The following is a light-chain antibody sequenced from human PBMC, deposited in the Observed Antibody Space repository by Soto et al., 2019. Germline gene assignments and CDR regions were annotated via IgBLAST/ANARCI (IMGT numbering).Light chain of an antibody. Sequence: EVVVTQSPATLSVSPGERATLSCRASQSVSSNLAWYQQKPGQAPRLLIYGAPTRATGIPARFSGGGSGTENTLTISGLKSEDFAVYYCHQYDNWPKTFGQGTRREIK. CDR3: HQYDNWPKT. CDR1: QSVSSN. V-gene: IGKV3-15*01. CDR2: GAP. J-gene: IGKJ5*01.